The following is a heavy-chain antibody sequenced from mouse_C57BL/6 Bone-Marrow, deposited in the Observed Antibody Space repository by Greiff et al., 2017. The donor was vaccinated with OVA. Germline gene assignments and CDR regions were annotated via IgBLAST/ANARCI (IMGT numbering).Heavy chain of an antibody. V-gene: IGHV1-55*01. Sequence: QVQLQQPGAELVKPGASVKMSCKASGYTFTSYWITWVKQRPGQGLEWIGDIYPGSGSTNYNEKFKSKATLTVDTSSSTAYMQLSSLTSEDSAVYYCAGEDWGMVTTEAYWGQGTLVTVSA. CDR2: IYPGSGST. J-gene: IGHJ3*01. CDR3: AGEDWGMVTTEAY. D-gene: IGHD2-2*01. CDR1: GYTFTSYW.